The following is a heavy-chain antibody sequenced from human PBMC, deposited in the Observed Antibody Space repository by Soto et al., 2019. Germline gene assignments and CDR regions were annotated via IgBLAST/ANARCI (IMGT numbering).Heavy chain of an antibody. Sequence: GGSLRLSCAASGFTFSSYGIHWVRQAPGKGLEWVAVIWYDGSNKYYADSVKGRFTISRDNSKNTLYLQMNSLRAEDTAVYYCARVRNSGSYYNNDNWFDPWGQGTLVTVSS. D-gene: IGHD3-10*01. CDR3: ARVRNSGSYYNNDNWFDP. CDR1: GFTFSSYG. J-gene: IGHJ5*02. V-gene: IGHV3-33*01. CDR2: IWYDGSNK.